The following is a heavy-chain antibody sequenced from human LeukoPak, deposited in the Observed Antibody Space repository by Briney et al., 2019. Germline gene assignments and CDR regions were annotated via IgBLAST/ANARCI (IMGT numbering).Heavy chain of an antibody. CDR2: ISAYNGNT. CDR1: GYTFTSYG. D-gene: IGHD2-2*01. Sequence: ASVKVSCKASGYTFTSYGISWVRQAPGQGLEWMGWISAYNGNTNYAQKLQGRVTTTTDTSTSTAYMELRSLRSDDTAVYYCARAAGYCSSTSCYTIYYYYYYMDVWGKGTTVTVSS. J-gene: IGHJ6*03. V-gene: IGHV1-18*01. CDR3: ARAAGYCSSTSCYTIYYYYYYMDV.